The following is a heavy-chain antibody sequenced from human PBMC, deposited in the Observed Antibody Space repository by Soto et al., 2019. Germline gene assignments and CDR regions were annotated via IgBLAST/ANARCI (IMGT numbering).Heavy chain of an antibody. D-gene: IGHD1-7*01. J-gene: IGHJ4*02. CDR3: TRAGASDWNYVSTSS. V-gene: IGHV1-18*04. CDR2: ISAYNGNT. Sequence: RASVKVSCKASGYTFTSYGISWVRQAPGQGLEWMGWISAYNGNTNYAQKLQGRVTMTTDTSTNTAYMELRSLTSDDTAVYYCTRAGASDWNYVSTSSWGQGTLVTVSS. CDR1: GYTFTSYG.